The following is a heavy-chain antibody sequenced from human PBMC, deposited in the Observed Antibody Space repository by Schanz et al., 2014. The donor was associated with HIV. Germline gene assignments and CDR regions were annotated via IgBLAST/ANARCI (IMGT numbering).Heavy chain of an antibody. J-gene: IGHJ5*02. D-gene: IGHD3-9*01. V-gene: IGHV1-18*01. CDR2: ISPYNGDR. CDR3: ARGQDWPGPQLDH. Sequence: QVQLVQSGAEVKKPGASVKVSCKASGYTFSNYDINWVRQATGQGLDWMGWISPYNGDRKYDRKIQGRVTLTTDTSTNTAYMELRSLRSDDTAVYYCARGQDWPGPQLDHWGHGTLVLVSS. CDR1: GYTFSNYD.